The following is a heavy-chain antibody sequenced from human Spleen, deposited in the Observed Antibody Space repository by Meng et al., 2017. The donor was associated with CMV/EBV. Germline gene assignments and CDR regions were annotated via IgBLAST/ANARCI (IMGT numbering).Heavy chain of an antibody. J-gene: IGHJ4*02. D-gene: IGHD2-2*01. V-gene: IGHV3-69-1*02. Sequence: GESLKISCAASEFTFSDYSMNWVRQAPGKGLEWVSYISSSSTIYYADSVKGRFTISRDDSRNTVYLQMNSLTTEDTALYYCTTVIGQYHQDYWGQGTLVTVSS. CDR1: EFTFSDYS. CDR3: TTVIGQYHQDY. CDR2: ISSSSTI.